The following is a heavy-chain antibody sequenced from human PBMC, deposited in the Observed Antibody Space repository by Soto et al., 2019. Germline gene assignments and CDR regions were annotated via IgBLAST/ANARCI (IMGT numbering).Heavy chain of an antibody. D-gene: IGHD2-2*01. Sequence: QVQLVQSGAEVKKPGASVKVSCKASGYTFTSYGISWVRQAPGQGLEWIGWISAYNGNTKYAQKHQGRVTMTTDTSTSTAYMELRSLRSDDTAVYYCARGFCSSTSCYSLYYGMDVWGQGTTVTVSS. CDR3: ARGFCSSTSCYSLYYGMDV. CDR2: ISAYNGNT. J-gene: IGHJ6*02. V-gene: IGHV1-18*04. CDR1: GYTFTSYG.